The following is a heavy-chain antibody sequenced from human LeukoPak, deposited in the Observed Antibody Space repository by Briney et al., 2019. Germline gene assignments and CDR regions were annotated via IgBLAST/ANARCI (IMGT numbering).Heavy chain of an antibody. CDR3: ATEGSGWLPNS. J-gene: IGHJ4*02. D-gene: IGHD6-19*01. V-gene: IGHV3-48*04. CDR2: ISSESTAM. Sequence: GGSLRLSCAASGFTFNTYSMNWVRQAPGKGLEWVSHISSESTAMYYADSLKGRFTISRDNARNSLYLQMNSLTAEDTAVYYCATEGSGWLPNSWGQGTLDTVSS. CDR1: GFTFNTYS.